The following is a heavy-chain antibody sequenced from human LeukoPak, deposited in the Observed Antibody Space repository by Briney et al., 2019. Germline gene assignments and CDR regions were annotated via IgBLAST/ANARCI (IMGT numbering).Heavy chain of an antibody. CDR3: ARDDFGSGSPFDY. J-gene: IGHJ4*02. Sequence: GGSLRLSCAASGFTFSSYGISWVRQAPGKGLEWVAVIWHDGSNKFYADSVKGRFTISRDNSKKTLYLQMNSLRVEDTAVYYCARDDFGSGSPFDYWGQGTLVTVSS. CDR1: GFTFSSYG. CDR2: IWHDGSNK. D-gene: IGHD6-19*01. V-gene: IGHV3-33*01.